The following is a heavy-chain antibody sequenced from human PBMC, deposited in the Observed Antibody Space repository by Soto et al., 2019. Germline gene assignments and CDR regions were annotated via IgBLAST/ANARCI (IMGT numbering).Heavy chain of an antibody. V-gene: IGHV6-1*01. CDR2: TFYRSKWYN. CDR3: ARAVYMEGRWH. CDR1: GDSVSSNTVT. J-gene: IGHJ4*02. D-gene: IGHD1-1*01. Sequence: SQTLSLTCAISGDSVSSNTVTWNWVRQSPSRGLEWLGRTFYRSKWYNEYAVSVKSRIVINPDTSKNQFSLQLRSVSPDDTAVYYCARAVYMEGRWHWGQGKLVTGSS.